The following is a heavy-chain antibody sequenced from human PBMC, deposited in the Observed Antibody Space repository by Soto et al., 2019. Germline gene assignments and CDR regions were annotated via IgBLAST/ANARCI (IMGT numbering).Heavy chain of an antibody. CDR1: GGSISSYY. Sequence: PSETLSLTCTVSGGSISSYYWSWIRQPPGKGLEWIGYIYYSGSTNYNPSLKSRVTISVDTSKNQFSLKLSSVTAADTAVYYCARVHCSGGSCYLADYWGQGTLVTVSS. J-gene: IGHJ4*02. D-gene: IGHD2-15*01. V-gene: IGHV4-59*01. CDR3: ARVHCSGGSCYLADY. CDR2: IYYSGST.